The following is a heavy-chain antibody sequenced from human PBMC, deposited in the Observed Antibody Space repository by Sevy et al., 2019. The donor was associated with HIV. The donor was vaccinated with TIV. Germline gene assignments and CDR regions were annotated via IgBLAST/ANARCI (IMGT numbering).Heavy chain of an antibody. CDR3: ARAGCTKPHDY. Sequence: GGSLRLSCAASGFTFSKYSVSWVRQPPGKGLEWVSTLSFGCGEINYADSVKGRFTISRDNSKSSVYLQMNNLRPEDTAVYYCARAGCTKPHDYWGQGTLVTVSS. CDR1: GFTFSKYS. J-gene: IGHJ4*02. V-gene: IGHV3-23*01. CDR2: LSFGCGEI. D-gene: IGHD2-8*01.